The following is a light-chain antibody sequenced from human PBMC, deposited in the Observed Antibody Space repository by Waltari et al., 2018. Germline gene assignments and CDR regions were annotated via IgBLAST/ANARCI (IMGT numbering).Light chain of an antibody. J-gene: IGKJ5*01. CDR2: AAS. Sequence: DIQMTKSPSSLSASVGDRVTITCRASQSISSYLNWYQQKPGKAPKLRIYAASSLQSGFPARFSGSGSGTDFTLTISSLQPEDFATYYGQQSYSTHAITFGQGTRLEIK. CDR3: QQSYSTHAIT. CDR1: QSISSY. V-gene: IGKV1-39*01.